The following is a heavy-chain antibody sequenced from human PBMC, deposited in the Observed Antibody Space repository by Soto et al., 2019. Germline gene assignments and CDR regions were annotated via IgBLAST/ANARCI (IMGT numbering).Heavy chain of an antibody. V-gene: IGHV4-31*03. CDR2: IYYSGST. CDR3: ARQGAYCSGGSCWLGNYYYYGMDV. Sequence: SETLSLTCTVSGGSISSGGYYWSWIRQHPGKGLEWIGYIYYSGSTYYNPSLKSRVTISVDTSKNQFSLKLSSVTAADTAVYYCARQGAYCSGGSCWLGNYYYYGMDVWGQGTTVTVYS. J-gene: IGHJ6*02. CDR1: GGSISSGGYY. D-gene: IGHD2-15*01.